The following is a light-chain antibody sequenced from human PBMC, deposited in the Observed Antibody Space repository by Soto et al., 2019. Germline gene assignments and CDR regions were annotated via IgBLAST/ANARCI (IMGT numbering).Light chain of an antibody. CDR1: QTVRNN. V-gene: IGKV3-15*01. Sequence: IVLTQSPGTLSLSPGERATLSCRASQTVRNNYLAWYQQKPGQAPRLLIYGASTRATGIPARFSGSGSGTEFTLTISSLQSEDFAVYYCQQYNNWLLTFGQGTKVDIK. CDR2: GAS. J-gene: IGKJ1*01. CDR3: QQYNNWLLT.